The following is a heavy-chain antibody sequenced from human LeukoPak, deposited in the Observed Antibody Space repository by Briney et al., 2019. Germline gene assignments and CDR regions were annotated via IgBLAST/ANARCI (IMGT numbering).Heavy chain of an antibody. CDR2: IRFDGSNK. J-gene: IGHJ4*02. CDR3: AKDGASEWVAARYFDN. Sequence: GGSLRLSCAASGFTFRTYGMHWVRQAPGKGLGWVAFIRFDGSNKYYADSVKGRFTISRDNSKNTLYLQMNSLTTDETAVYYCAKDGASEWVAARYFDNWGQGTLVTVSS. D-gene: IGHD6-6*01. V-gene: IGHV3-30*02. CDR1: GFTFRTYG.